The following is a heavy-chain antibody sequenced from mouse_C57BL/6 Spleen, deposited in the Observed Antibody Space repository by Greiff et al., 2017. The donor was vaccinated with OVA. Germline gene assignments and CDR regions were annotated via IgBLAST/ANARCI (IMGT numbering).Heavy chain of an antibody. CDR1: GYTFTSYG. D-gene: IGHD1-1*01. CDR2: IYPRSGNT. CDR3: ARGGTTVVATGGYYFDY. J-gene: IGHJ2*01. Sequence: VKLMESGAELARPGASVKLSCKASGYTFTSYGISWVKQRTGQGLEWIGEIYPRSGNTYYNEKFKGKATLTADKSSSTAYMELRSLTSEDSAVYFCARGGTTVVATGGYYFDYWGQGTTLTVSS. V-gene: IGHV1-81*01.